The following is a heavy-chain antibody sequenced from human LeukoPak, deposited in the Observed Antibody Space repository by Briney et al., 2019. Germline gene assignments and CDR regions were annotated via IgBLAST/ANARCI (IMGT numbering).Heavy chain of an antibody. Sequence: PSETLSLTCTVSDDSISDYYRGWIRQPPGKGLEWIGYFHNSGTSTYNPSLKSRVTISADTSKNQFSLKLNSLTTADTAVYYCARYAILTGYTPADYGMDVWGQGTTVTVSS. J-gene: IGHJ6*02. CDR3: ARYAILTGYTPADYGMDV. V-gene: IGHV4-59*01. CDR1: DDSISDYY. CDR2: FHNSGTS. D-gene: IGHD3-9*01.